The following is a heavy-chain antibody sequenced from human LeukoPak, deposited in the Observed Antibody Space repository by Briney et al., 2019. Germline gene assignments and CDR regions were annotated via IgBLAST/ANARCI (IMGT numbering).Heavy chain of an antibody. Sequence: PSETLSLTCTVSRGSISNSGYYWGWIRQPPGKGLEWIGGIYYSGSTYYSPSLKNRVTISVDTSRNQFSLKLTSVTAADTAVYYCARGGSRLTTAGDLDYWGQGALVTVSS. D-gene: IGHD3-16*01. CDR3: ARGGSRLTTAGDLDY. CDR2: IYYSGST. CDR1: RGSISNSGYY. V-gene: IGHV4-39*01. J-gene: IGHJ4*02.